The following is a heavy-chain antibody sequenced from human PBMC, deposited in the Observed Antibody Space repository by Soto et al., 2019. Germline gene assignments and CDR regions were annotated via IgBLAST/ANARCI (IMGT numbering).Heavy chain of an antibody. CDR2: IRSKAYGGTT. CDR1: GFTFGDYA. Sequence: GGSLRLSCTASGFTFGDYAMSWFRQAPGKGLEWVGFIRSKAYGGTTEYAASVKGRFTISRDDSKSIAYLQMNSLKTEDTAVYYCTRANFPSGSVFWGSYRYPGHFDYWGQGTLVTVSS. D-gene: IGHD3-16*02. V-gene: IGHV3-49*03. CDR3: TRANFPSGSVFWGSYRYPGHFDY. J-gene: IGHJ4*02.